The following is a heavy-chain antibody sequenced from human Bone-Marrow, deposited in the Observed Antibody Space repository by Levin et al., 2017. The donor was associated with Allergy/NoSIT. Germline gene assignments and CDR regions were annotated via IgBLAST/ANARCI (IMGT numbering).Heavy chain of an antibody. V-gene: IGHV3-30*18. CDR3: AKDYPYYDSSGGMGD. J-gene: IGHJ4*02. CDR2: ISYDGSNK. CDR1: GFTFSSYG. D-gene: IGHD3-22*01. Sequence: PGGSLRLSCAASGFTFSSYGMHWVRQAPGKGLEWVAVISYDGSNKYYADSVKGRFTISRDNSKNTLYLQMNSLRAEDTAVYYCAKDYPYYDSSGGMGDWGQGTLVTVSS.